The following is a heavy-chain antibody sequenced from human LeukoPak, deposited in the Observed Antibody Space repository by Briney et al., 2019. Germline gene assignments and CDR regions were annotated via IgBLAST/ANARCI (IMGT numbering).Heavy chain of an antibody. Sequence: PGGSLRLSCAASGFTFSSYSMNWVRQAPGKGLEWVSYISSSSSTIYYADSVKGRFTISRDNAKNSLYLQMNSLRAEDTAVYYCARSLYDFSPDFDYWGQGTLVTVSS. V-gene: IGHV3-48*01. D-gene: IGHD3-3*01. CDR3: ARSLYDFSPDFDY. CDR1: GFTFSSYS. J-gene: IGHJ4*02. CDR2: ISSSSSTI.